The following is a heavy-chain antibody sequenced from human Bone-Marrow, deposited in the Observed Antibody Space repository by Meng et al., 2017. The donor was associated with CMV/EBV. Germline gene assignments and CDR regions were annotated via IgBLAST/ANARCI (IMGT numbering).Heavy chain of an antibody. D-gene: IGHD3-10*01. V-gene: IGHV1-2*02. J-gene: IGHJ4*02. CDR2: INPNGGAT. CDR3: ARVGELWFGEGRADY. CDR1: GDTFTGYY. Sequence: YGDTFTGYYIHWVRQAPGQGLEWMGWINPNGGATNYLQKFQGRVTMTRDTSVNTVYMELRRLASDDTAVYYCARVGELWFGEGRADYWGQGTLVTVSS.